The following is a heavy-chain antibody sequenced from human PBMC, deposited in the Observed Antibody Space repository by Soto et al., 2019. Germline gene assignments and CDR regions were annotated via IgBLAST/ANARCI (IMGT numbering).Heavy chain of an antibody. V-gene: IGHV3-49*03. CDR1: GFTFGDYA. CDR2: IRSKTYGGTT. Sequence: GGSLRLSCTTSGFTFGDYAMSWFRQAPGKGLEWIGYIRSKTYGGTTEYAASVKGRFTISRDDSKRVAHLQMNSLESEDTAVYYCARRKYLDYWGQGNLVTVSS. CDR3: ARRKYLDY. J-gene: IGHJ4*02.